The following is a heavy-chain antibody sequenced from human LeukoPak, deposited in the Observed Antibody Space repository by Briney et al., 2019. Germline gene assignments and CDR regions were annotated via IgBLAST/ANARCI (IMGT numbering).Heavy chain of an antibody. D-gene: IGHD6-13*01. CDR3: ANLFNPQQLVDRADY. J-gene: IGHJ4*02. CDR2: ISGSGGST. Sequence: GGSLSLSCAASGFTFGSYAMSWVRQAPGKGMAWVSAISGSGGSTYYADSLKGRFTISRDNSKNTLYLQMNSLRAEDTAVYYCANLFNPQQLVDRADYWGQGTLVTVSS. V-gene: IGHV3-23*01. CDR1: GFTFGSYA.